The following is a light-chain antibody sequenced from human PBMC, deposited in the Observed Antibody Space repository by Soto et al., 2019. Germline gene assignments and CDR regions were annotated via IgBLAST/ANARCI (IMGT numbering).Light chain of an antibody. V-gene: IGLV2-23*01. CDR1: SSDVWSYNF. J-gene: IGLJ3*02. Sequence: QSALTQPASVSGSPGQSITISCTGTSSDVWSYNFVSWYQQHPGKAPKLMIYEGSKRPSGVSNRFSGSKSGNTASLTISGLQAEDEADYYCCSYAGDSAWVFGGGTKVTVL. CDR3: CSYAGDSAWV. CDR2: EGS.